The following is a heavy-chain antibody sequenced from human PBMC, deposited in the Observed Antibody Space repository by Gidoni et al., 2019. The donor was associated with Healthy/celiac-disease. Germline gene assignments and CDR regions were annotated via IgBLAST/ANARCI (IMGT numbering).Heavy chain of an antibody. CDR3: ARDRRGRSTSYMDV. CDR2: INSDGSST. CDR1: GFTFSSYW. V-gene: IGHV3-74*01. Sequence: EVQLVESGGGLVQPGGSLRLSCAASGFTFSSYWMHWVRQGPGKGLVWVSRINSDGSSTSYADSVKDRFTISRDNAKNTLYLQMNSLRAEDTAVYYCARDRRGRSTSYMDVWGKGTTVTVSS. J-gene: IGHJ6*03. D-gene: IGHD2-2*01.